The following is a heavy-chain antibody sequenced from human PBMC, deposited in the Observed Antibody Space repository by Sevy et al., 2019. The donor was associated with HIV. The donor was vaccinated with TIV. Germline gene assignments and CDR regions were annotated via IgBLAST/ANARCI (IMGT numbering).Heavy chain of an antibody. CDR2: ISYDGSNK. V-gene: IGHV3-30*18. Sequence: GGSLRLSCAASGFTFSSYGMHWVRQAPGKGLEWVAVISYDGSNKYYADSVKGRFTISRDNSKNTLYLQMNSLRAEDTAVYYCAKGQYQLLSSYYYGIDVWGQGTTVTVSS. CDR1: GFTFSSYG. CDR3: AKGQYQLLSSYYYGIDV. J-gene: IGHJ6*02. D-gene: IGHD2-2*01.